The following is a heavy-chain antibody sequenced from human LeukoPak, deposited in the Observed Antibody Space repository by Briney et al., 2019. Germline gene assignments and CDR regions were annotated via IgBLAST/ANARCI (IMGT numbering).Heavy chain of an antibody. D-gene: IGHD2-2*01. J-gene: IGHJ6*03. CDR2: IYTSGST. Sequence: PSETLSLTCTVSGGSISSYYWSWIRQPAGKGLEWIGRIYTSGSTNYNPSLKSRVTMSVDTSKNQFSLKLSSVTAADTAVYYCARDSWPRGGTSSRPYYYMDVWGKGTTVTVSS. V-gene: IGHV4-4*07. CDR1: GGSISSYY. CDR3: ARDSWPRGGTSSRPYYYMDV.